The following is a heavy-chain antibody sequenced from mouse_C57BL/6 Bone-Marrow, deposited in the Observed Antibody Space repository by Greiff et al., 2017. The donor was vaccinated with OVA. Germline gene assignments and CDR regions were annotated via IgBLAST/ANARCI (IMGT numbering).Heavy chain of an antibody. J-gene: IGHJ3*01. V-gene: IGHV3-6*01. CDR2: ISYDGSN. CDR1: GYSITSGYY. D-gene: IGHD2-3*01. CDR3: ARLYDSFAY. Sequence: VQRVESGPGLVKPSQSLSLTCSVTGYSITSGYYWNWIRQFPGNKLEWMGYISYDGSNNYNPSLKNRISITRDTSKNQFFLKLNSVTTEDTATYYCARLYDSFAYWGQGTLVTVSA.